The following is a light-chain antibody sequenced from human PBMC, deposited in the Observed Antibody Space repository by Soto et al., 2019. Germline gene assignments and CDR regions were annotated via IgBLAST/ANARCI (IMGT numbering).Light chain of an antibody. Sequence: EIVLTQSPGTLSVSPGERATRSCGGSQSVSSSYLAWYQQKPGQAPRLLIYDASNRATGIPARFSGSGSGTDFTLTISSLEPEDIAVYYCQQRSNWRVTFGGGTKVDIK. V-gene: IGKV3D-20*02. J-gene: IGKJ4*01. CDR2: DAS. CDR3: QQRSNWRVT. CDR1: QSVSSSY.